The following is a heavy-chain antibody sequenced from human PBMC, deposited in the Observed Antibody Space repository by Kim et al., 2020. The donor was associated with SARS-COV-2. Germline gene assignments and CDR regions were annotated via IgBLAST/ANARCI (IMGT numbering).Heavy chain of an antibody. CDR3: ARDEGTSCPDY. CDR2: I. J-gene: IGHJ4*02. D-gene: IGHD2-2*01. V-gene: IGHV3-21*01. Sequence: IYYADSVKGRFTISRDNAKNSLYLQLNSLRAEDAAVYYCARDEGTSCPDYWGQGTLVTVSS.